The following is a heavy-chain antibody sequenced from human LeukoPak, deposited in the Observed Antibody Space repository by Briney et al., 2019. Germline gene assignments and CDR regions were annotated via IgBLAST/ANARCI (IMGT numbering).Heavy chain of an antibody. CDR2: ESNSGDNT. Sequence: GGSLRLPCVASGFTFTSYVMGWVRQAPGKGLEWVSAESNSGDNTYYADSVKGRFTISRDNSKSTLYLQLNSLRAEDTAVYYCAKRGGNGEFDYWGQGTLVTVSS. J-gene: IGHJ4*02. CDR3: AKRGGNGEFDY. D-gene: IGHD3-16*01. CDR1: GFTFTSYV. V-gene: IGHV3-23*01.